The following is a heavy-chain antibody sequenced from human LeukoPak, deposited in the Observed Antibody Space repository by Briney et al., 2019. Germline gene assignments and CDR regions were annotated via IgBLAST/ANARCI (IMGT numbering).Heavy chain of an antibody. CDR1: GGTFSSYA. J-gene: IGHJ4*02. CDR3: AGARSEVQQLVNGDN. CDR2: IIPILGIA. V-gene: IGHV1-69*04. D-gene: IGHD6-13*01. Sequence: GASVKVSCKASGGTFSSYAISWVRQAPGQGLEWMGRIIPILGIANYAQKFQGRVTITADKSTSTAYMELSSLRSEDTAVYYCAGARSEVQQLVNGDNWGQGTLVTVSS.